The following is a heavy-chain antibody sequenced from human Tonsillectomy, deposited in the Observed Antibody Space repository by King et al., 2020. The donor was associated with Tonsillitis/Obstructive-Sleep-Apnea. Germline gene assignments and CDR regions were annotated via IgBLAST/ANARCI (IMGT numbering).Heavy chain of an antibody. V-gene: IGHV3-64D*06. J-gene: IGHJ6*03. CDR3: VKGTSGEFYYYYMDV. Sequence: VQLVESGGGLVQPGGSLRVSCSASGFTFRSYAMHWYRQAPGKGLEYVAAIISNGVSTYYADSVKGRFTISRDNSKNTLYLQMSSLRGEDTAVYYCVKGTSGEFYYYYMDVWGKGTTVTVSS. CDR1: GFTFRSYA. CDR2: IISNGVST. D-gene: IGHD3-10*01.